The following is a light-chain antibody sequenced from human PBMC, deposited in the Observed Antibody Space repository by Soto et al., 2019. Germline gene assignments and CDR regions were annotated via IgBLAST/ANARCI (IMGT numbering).Light chain of an antibody. Sequence: EIVLTQSPGTLSLSPGERATLSCRASQSVSSHYLAWYQQKPGQAPRLLIYGASSRATGIPDRISSGGSGTEFTLTISSLQSEDFAVYYCQQYNNWPPFTFGQGTRLEIK. CDR3: QQYNNWPPFT. CDR1: QSVSSHY. V-gene: IGKV3-20*01. J-gene: IGKJ5*01. CDR2: GAS.